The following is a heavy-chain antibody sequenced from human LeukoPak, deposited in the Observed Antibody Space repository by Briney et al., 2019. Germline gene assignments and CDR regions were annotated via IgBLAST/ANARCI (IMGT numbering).Heavy chain of an antibody. J-gene: IGHJ4*02. D-gene: IGHD3-22*01. CDR3: VRQYSYDSSGYYPWDY. CDR2: INSDGSST. Sequence: GGSLRLSCAASGFTFSSYWMHWVRQAPGKGLVWVSRINSDGSSTTYSDSVKGRFTISRDNAKNTLYLQMNSLRAEDTAMYYCVRQYSYDSSGYYPWDYWGQGTLVTVSS. V-gene: IGHV3-74*01. CDR1: GFTFSSYW.